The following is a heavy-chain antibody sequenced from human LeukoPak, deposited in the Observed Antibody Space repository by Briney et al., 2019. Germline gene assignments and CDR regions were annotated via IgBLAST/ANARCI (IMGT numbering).Heavy chain of an antibody. D-gene: IGHD3-22*01. V-gene: IGHV4-59*01. CDR1: GGSISSYY. CDR2: IYYSGST. J-gene: IGHJ4*02. CDR3: ARGKCDRSAYCPPDY. Sequence: PSETLSLTCAVSGGSISSYYWSWIRQPAGKGLEWIGDIYYSGSTNYNPSLKSRVIISADASKNQFSLKLSSVTAADTAVYYCARGKCDRSAYCPPDYWGQGTLVTVSS.